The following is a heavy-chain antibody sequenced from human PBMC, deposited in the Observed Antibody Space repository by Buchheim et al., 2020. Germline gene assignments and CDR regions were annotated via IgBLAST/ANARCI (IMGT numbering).Heavy chain of an antibody. Sequence: QVQLVESGGGVVQPGRSLRLSCAASGFTFSSYGMHWVRQAPGKGLEWVAVIWYDGSNKYYADSVKGRFTISRDNPKNTLYLQMNSLRAEDTAVYYCARENGSGWIVYYYYYGMDVWGQGTT. D-gene: IGHD6-19*01. CDR1: GFTFSSYG. V-gene: IGHV3-33*01. J-gene: IGHJ6*02. CDR3: ARENGSGWIVYYYYYGMDV. CDR2: IWYDGSNK.